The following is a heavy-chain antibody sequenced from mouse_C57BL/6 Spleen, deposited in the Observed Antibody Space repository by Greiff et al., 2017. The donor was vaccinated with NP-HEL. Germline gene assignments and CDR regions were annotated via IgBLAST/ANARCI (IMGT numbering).Heavy chain of an antibody. Sequence: QVQLQQPGAELVKPGASVKMSCKASGYTFTSYWITWVKQRPGQGLEWIGDIYPGSGSTNYNEKFTSKATLTVDTYSRTAYMQHTSLTAEDSAVYYCASRGTWAWFAYWGQGTLVTGSA. CDR1: GYTFTSYW. J-gene: IGHJ3*01. D-gene: IGHD3-3*01. CDR2: IYPGSGST. V-gene: IGHV1-55*01. CDR3: ASRGTWAWFAY.